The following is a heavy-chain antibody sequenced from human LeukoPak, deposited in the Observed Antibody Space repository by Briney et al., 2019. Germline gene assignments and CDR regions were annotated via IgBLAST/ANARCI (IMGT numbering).Heavy chain of an antibody. V-gene: IGHV3-7*01. CDR3: ARDRRDGYNQVFHY. Sequence: GGSLRLSCAASGFTFSSYWMSRVRLAPGMGLEWVANIKGGGSQKYYVDSVKGRFTISRDNGKSSLYLQMNSLRAEDTAVYYCARDRRDGYNQVFHYWGQGTLVTVSS. CDR1: GFTFSSYW. J-gene: IGHJ4*02. CDR2: IKGGGSQK. D-gene: IGHD5-24*01.